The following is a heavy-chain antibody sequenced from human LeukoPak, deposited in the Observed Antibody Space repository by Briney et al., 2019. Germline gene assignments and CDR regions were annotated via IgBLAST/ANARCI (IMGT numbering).Heavy chain of an antibody. V-gene: IGHV1-69*01. J-gene: IGHJ4*02. Sequence: AVRVSCKASGGTFSSYGISWVRQAPGQGLEWMGGIIGLFGTTTYAQKFQGRVTITADESTSTAYMELSSLRSDDTAVYYCARDPGHSSGWYNFDYWGQGTLVTVSS. CDR1: GGTFSSYG. D-gene: IGHD6-19*01. CDR2: IIGLFGTT. CDR3: ARDPGHSSGWYNFDY.